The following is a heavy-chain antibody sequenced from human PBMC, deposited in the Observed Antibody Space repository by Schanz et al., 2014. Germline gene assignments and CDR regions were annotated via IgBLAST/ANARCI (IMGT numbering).Heavy chain of an antibody. V-gene: IGHV3-7*02. CDR3: VSSGSYSSYAF. CDR2: IKHDGSVK. CDR1: GFTFSDYW. Sequence: EVQLVESGGGLVQPGGSLRLSCTASGFTFSDYWMSWVRQAPGKGPEWVANIKHDGSVKDYVDSVEGRFTISRDNAKNSLYLQMNSLRAEDTAVYHCVSSGSYSSYAFWGQGTLVTVSS. J-gene: IGHJ4*02. D-gene: IGHD3-10*01.